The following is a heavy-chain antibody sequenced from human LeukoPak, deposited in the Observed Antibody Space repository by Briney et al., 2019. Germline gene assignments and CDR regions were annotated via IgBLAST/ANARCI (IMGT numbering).Heavy chain of an antibody. Sequence: SETLSLTCTVSGGSISHYYWNWIRQPPGRGLEWIGYIYYSGSIHYNPSLKSRVTISVDTSKNQFSLNLSSVTAADTAVYYCARHGGVGGYCSGGSCRFDSWGQGTLITVSS. CDR3: ARHGGVGGYCSGGSCRFDS. D-gene: IGHD2-15*01. CDR1: GGSISHYY. J-gene: IGHJ4*02. V-gene: IGHV4-59*08. CDR2: IYYSGSI.